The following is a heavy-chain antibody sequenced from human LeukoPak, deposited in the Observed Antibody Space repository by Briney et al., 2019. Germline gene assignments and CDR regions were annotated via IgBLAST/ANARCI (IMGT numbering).Heavy chain of an antibody. J-gene: IGHJ4*02. CDR3: AKKAQYNGNYPLDY. V-gene: IGHV3-23*01. CDR2: TSELGDYT. Sequence: GGSLRLSCVAYGFTITSYSMSWVRQAPGKGPEWVSGTSELGDYTYYADSVKGRFTISRDTSKNTLYLQMNSLRAEDPALYFCAKKAQYNGNYPLDYWGQGTLVTVSS. D-gene: IGHD1-26*01. CDR1: GFTITSYS.